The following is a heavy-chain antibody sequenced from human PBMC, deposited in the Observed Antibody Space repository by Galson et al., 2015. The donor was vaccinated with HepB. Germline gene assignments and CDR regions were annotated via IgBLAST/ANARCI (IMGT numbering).Heavy chain of an antibody. Sequence: SLRLSCAASGFTFSGSAMHWVRQASGKGLEGVGRIRSKADSYATAYAASVKGRFTISRDDSKNTAYLQMNSLKTEDTAVYYCTRHRSYYDFWSGYYTGHYGMDVWGQGTTVTVSS. CDR2: IRSKADSYAT. J-gene: IGHJ6*02. CDR1: GFTFSGSA. CDR3: TRHRSYYDFWSGYYTGHYGMDV. D-gene: IGHD3-3*01. V-gene: IGHV3-73*01.